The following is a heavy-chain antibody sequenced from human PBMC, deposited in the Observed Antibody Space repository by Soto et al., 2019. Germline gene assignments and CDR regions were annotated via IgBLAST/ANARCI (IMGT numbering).Heavy chain of an antibody. CDR2: IYYSGST. J-gene: IGHJ3*02. CDR1: GGSISSGGYY. CDR3: ASFHDIVVVPAARGAFDI. V-gene: IGHV4-31*03. Sequence: SETLFLTCTVSGGSISSGGYYWSWIRQHPGKGLEWIGYIYYSGSTYYNPSLKSRGTISVDTSKTQSSLQLSSVTAADTAVYYCASFHDIVVVPAARGAFDIWGQGTMVTVSS. D-gene: IGHD2-2*01.